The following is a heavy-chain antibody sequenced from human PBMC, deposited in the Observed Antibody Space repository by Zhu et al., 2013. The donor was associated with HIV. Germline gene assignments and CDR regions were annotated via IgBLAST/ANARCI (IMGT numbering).Heavy chain of an antibody. V-gene: IGHV1-69*08. J-gene: IGHJ4*02. CDR1: GGTFSSYT. D-gene: IGHD1-20*01. CDR2: IIPILGIA. CDR3: ARDNWNRGAERTDY. Sequence: QVQLVQSGAEVKKPGSSVKVSCKASGGTFSSYTISWVRQAPGQGLEWMGRIIPILGIANYAQKFQGRVTITADKSTSTAYMELSSLRSEDTAVYYCARDNWNRGAERTDYWGQGTLVTVSS.